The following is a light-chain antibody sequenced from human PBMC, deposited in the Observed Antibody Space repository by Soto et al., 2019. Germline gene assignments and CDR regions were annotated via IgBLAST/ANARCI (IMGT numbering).Light chain of an antibody. CDR3: PEHGSAPRM. Sequence: EYLLIGTASGRALAPGEGVTRSCEASQSVSSYLAWYQQKPGQAPRLLIYDASNRATGIPARFSGSGCGTDLTLTRGSSAPAEFLLNHCPEHGSAPRMFAQGTKVDIK. CDR1: QSVSSY. CDR2: DAS. J-gene: IGKJ1*01. V-gene: IGKV3-11*01.